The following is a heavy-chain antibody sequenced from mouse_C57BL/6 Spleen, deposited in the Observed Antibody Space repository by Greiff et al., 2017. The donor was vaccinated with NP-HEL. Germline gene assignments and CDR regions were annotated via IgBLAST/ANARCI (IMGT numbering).Heavy chain of an antibody. CDR1: GYTFTSYG. CDR3: ARETTVVATDAMDY. Sequence: VKLMESGAELARPGASVKLSCKASGYTFTSYGISWVKQRTGQGLEWIGEIYPRSGNPYYNEKFKGKATLTADKSSRTAYMELRSLTSEDSAVYFCARETTVVATDAMDYWGQGTSVTVSS. D-gene: IGHD1-1*01. CDR2: IYPRSGNP. V-gene: IGHV1-81*01. J-gene: IGHJ4*01.